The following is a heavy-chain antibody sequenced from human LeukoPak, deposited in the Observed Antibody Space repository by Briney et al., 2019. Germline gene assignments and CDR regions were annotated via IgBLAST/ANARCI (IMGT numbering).Heavy chain of an antibody. CDR2: IYTSGST. CDR1: VGSISSFY. D-gene: IGHD3-9*01. CDR3: ARVRRYFDWLSRLPYYYYYMDV. Sequence: SETLSLTCTVSVGSISSFYWTWIRQPAGKGLEWIGRIYTSGSTNYNPSLKSRVTMSVDTSKNQFSLKLSSVTAADTAVYYCARVRRYFDWLSRLPYYYYYMDVWGKGTTVTISS. V-gene: IGHV4-4*07. J-gene: IGHJ6*03.